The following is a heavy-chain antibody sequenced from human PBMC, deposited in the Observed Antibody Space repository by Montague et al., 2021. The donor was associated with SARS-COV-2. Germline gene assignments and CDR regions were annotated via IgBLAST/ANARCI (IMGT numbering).Heavy chain of an antibody. D-gene: IGHD3-22*01. CDR2: IYYTGNT. Sequence: SETLSLTCTVSGASISNNIDYWAWIRQSPGKGLEWIGSIYYTGNTYYNPSLKSRVTISVVTSKNHFTLKLSSVTAAETAVYYCARLKRYFDSSGSPSAFDFWGQGTKVTVSS. CDR1: GASISNNIDY. CDR3: ARLKRYFDSSGSPSAFDF. J-gene: IGHJ3*01. V-gene: IGHV4-39*02.